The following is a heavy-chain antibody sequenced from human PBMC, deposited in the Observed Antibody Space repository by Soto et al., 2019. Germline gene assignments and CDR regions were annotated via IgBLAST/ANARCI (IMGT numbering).Heavy chain of an antibody. D-gene: IGHD5-18*01. CDR3: AREKYIYGSFEY. CDR1: GGSISSGDYK. Sequence: SETLCLTCTVSGGSISSGDYKWSWIRQPPGKGLEWIGYIYYTVSTYYNPSLKSRVTISVDTSKNQFSLKLNSVTAADTAVYYCAREKYIYGSFEYWGQGTMVTVSS. V-gene: IGHV4-30-4*01. CDR2: IYYTVST. J-gene: IGHJ4*02.